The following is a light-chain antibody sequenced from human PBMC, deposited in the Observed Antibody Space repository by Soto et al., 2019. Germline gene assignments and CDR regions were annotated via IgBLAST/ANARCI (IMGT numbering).Light chain of an antibody. CDR2: EVN. CDR1: SSDVGGYKY. Sequence: QSALTQPPSASGSPGQSVTISCTGTSSDVGGYKYVSWYQQHPGKAPQLMIYEVNKRPSGVPDRFSGSKSGNTASLTASGLQAEDEADYYGSSYAGGINLEVFGTGTKVTVL. J-gene: IGLJ1*01. CDR3: SSYAGGINLEV. V-gene: IGLV2-8*01.